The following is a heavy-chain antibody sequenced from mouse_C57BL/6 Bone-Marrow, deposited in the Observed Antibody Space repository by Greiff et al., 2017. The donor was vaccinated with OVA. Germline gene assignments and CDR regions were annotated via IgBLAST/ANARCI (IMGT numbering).Heavy chain of an antibody. J-gene: IGHJ1*03. V-gene: IGHV1-62-2*01. CDR1: GYTFTEYT. CDR2: FYPGSGSI. D-gene: IGHD1-1*01. Sequence: QVQLQQSGAELVKPGASVKLSCKASGYTFTEYTIHWVKQRSGQGLEWIGWFYPGSGSIKYNEKFKDKATLTADKSSSTVYMELSRLTSEDSAVYFCSRHGPPGYYGSSHWYFDVWGTGTTVTVSS. CDR3: SRHGPPGYYGSSHWYFDV.